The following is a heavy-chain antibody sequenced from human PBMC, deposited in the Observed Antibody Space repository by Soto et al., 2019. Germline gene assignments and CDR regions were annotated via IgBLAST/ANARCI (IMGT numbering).Heavy chain of an antibody. CDR3: AYLRGFTGYPGD. J-gene: IGHJ4*02. Sequence: QVQLQESGPGLVKPSQTLSLTCTVSGGSMSSEGYYWSWIRQHPGKGLEWIGYIYYSGLTDSNPSLKSRLTISVDKAKNDFGLKMRSVTAAGTAVYFYAYLRGFTGYPGDWGQGTLVTVSS. V-gene: IGHV4-31*03. CDR1: GGSMSSEGYY. D-gene: IGHD3-16*01. CDR2: IYYSGLT.